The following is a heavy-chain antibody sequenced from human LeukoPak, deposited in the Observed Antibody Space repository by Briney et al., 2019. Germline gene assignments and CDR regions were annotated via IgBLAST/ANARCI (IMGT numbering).Heavy chain of an antibody. V-gene: IGHV1-2*06. D-gene: IGHD4-11*01. Sequence: ASVKVSCKASGYTFTGYYMHWVRQAPGQGLEWMGRIDPNSGGANYAQKFQGRVTMTSDTSITTAYMELSRLRSDDTAVYYCARGMTTFDYWGQGTLVTVSS. CDR2: IDPNSGGA. J-gene: IGHJ4*02. CDR1: GYTFTGYY. CDR3: ARGMTTFDY.